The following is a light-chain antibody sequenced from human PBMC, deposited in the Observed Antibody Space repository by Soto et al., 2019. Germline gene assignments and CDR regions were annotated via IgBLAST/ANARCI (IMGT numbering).Light chain of an antibody. CDR1: SSDIGGYNY. CDR3: TSYTTSSTLAV. CDR2: EVS. J-gene: IGLJ3*02. Sequence: QSVLTQPASVSGCPGQSITISCTGTSSDIGGYNYVSWYQQHPGKAPKLMIYEVSNRPSGVSSRFSGSKSGNTASLTISGLQAEDEADYYCTSYTTSSTLAVFGGGTQLTAL. V-gene: IGLV2-14*01.